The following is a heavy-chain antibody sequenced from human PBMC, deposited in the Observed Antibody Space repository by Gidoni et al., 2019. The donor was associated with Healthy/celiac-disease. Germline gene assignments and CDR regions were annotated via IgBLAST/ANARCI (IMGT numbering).Heavy chain of an antibody. D-gene: IGHD6-19*01. J-gene: IGHJ4*02. CDR2: IHHGGST. CDR3: ARDPNYVGWLDNRDY. CDR1: GYSISSGYY. Sequence: QVQLQESAPGPLKPAETLSPTCAVPGYSISSGYYWDWTRQPPGKGLEWIGSIHHGGSTYYNPSLKSRVTISVDTSKNQFSLKLSSVTAADTAVYYCARDPNYVGWLDNRDYWGQGTLVTVSS. V-gene: IGHV4-38-2*02.